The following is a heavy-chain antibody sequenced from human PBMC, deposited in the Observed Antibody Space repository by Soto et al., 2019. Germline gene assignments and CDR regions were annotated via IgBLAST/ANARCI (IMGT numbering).Heavy chain of an antibody. CDR3: ARLPVVSPREYFFDF. J-gene: IGHJ4*02. D-gene: IGHD2-2*01. V-gene: IGHV4-4*02. Sequence: SETLSLTCAVSGVSISRGNWWTWVRQSPGKGLEWIGEIFHSGSTNYNPSLESRVTMSVDKSKNHFSLTLTSVTAADTAVYYCARLPVVSPREYFFDFWGQGTLVTVSS. CDR2: IFHSGST. CDR1: GVSISRGNW.